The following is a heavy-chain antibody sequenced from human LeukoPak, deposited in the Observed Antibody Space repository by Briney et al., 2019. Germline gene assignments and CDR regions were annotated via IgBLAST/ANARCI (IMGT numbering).Heavy chain of an antibody. J-gene: IGHJ3*02. CDR3: ARDPRYSSSAHVFDI. CDR1: GGSISSGGYS. V-gene: IGHV4-30-2*01. D-gene: IGHD6-6*01. Sequence: PSETLSLTCAVSGGSISSGGYSWSWIRQPPGKGLEWIGYIYHSGSTYYNPSLKSRVTISVDRSKNQFSLKLSSVTAADTAVYYCARDPRYSSSAHVFDIWGQGTMVTVSS. CDR2: IYHSGST.